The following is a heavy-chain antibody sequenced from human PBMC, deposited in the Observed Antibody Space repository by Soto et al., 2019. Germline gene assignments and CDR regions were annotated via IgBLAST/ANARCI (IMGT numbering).Heavy chain of an antibody. CDR1: GYTFTDYF. Sequence: ASVKVSCKASGYTFTDYFIHWVRQAPGQGLEWMGWINPNTGGINYAQKFQGRVTMTRDTSISTAYMELRGLRSDDTALYFCERSLSTISARPDYWGQGTLVTVS. V-gene: IGHV1-2*02. D-gene: IGHD6-6*01. CDR3: ERSLSTISARPDY. CDR2: INPNTGGI. J-gene: IGHJ4*02.